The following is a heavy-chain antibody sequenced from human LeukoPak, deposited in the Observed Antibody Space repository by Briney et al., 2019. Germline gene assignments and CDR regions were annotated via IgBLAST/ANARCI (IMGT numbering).Heavy chain of an antibody. CDR3: ATVMELGAFDI. CDR1: GGSFSGYY. V-gene: IGHV4-34*01. CDR2: INHSGST. Sequence: PSETLSLTCAVYGGSFSGYYWSWIRQPPGKGLEWIGEINHSGSTNYNPSLKSRVTISVDTSKNQFSLKLSSVTAADAAVYYCATVMELGAFDIWGQGTMVTVSS. D-gene: IGHD3-10*01. J-gene: IGHJ3*02.